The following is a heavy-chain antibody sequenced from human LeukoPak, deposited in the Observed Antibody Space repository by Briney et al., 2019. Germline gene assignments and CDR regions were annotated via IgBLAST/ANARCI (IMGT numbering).Heavy chain of an antibody. CDR1: GGSVSSYY. V-gene: IGHV4-59*08. CDR3: ARQRYYFDY. CDR2: IYYSGST. J-gene: IGHJ4*02. Sequence: PSETLSLTCTVSGGSVSSYYWSWIRQPPGEGLEWIGYIYYSGSTNYNPSLKSRVTISVDTSKNQFSLKLSSVTAADTAVYYCARQRYYFDYWGQGTLVIVSS.